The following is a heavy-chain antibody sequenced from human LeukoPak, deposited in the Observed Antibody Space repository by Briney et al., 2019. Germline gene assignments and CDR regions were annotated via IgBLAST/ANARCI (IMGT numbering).Heavy chain of an antibody. CDR3: ARDYYYDSSGYYGFRNYYGMDV. CDR1: GGSFSGYY. V-gene: IGHV4-34*01. D-gene: IGHD3-22*01. J-gene: IGHJ6*02. Sequence: SETLSLTCAVYGGSFSGYYWSRIRQPPGKGLEWIGEINHSGSTNYNPSLKSRVTISVDTSKNQFSLKLSSVTAAGTAVYYCARDYYYDSSGYYGFRNYYGMDVWGQGTTVTVSS. CDR2: INHSGST.